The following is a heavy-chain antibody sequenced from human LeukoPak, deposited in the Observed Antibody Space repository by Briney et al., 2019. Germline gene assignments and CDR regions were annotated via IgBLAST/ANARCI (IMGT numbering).Heavy chain of an antibody. Sequence: SSETLSLTCTVSGGSISSSSYHWGWIRQPPGKGLEWIGYFSYTGSTYYNPSLKSRVSISVDTSKNQFSLKLMSVAAADTAVYHCARALNENSYAFDSWGQGTLVTVSS. D-gene: IGHD5-18*01. V-gene: IGHV4-30-4*08. CDR2: FSYTGST. CDR3: ARALNENSYAFDS. J-gene: IGHJ4*02. CDR1: GGSISSSSYH.